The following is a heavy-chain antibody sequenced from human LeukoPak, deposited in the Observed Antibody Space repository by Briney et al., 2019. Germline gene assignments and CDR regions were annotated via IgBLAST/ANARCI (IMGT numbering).Heavy chain of an antibody. CDR1: GFTFSSYG. CDR2: IWYDGSNK. D-gene: IGHD1-14*01. V-gene: IGHV3-33*01. CDR3: ARDGSWNHARGFDY. Sequence: SGGSLRLSCAASGFTFSSYGMHWVRQAPGKGLEWVAVIWYDGSNKYYADSVKGRFTISRDNSKNTLYLQMNSLRAEDTAVCYCARDGSWNHARGFDYWGQGTLVTVSS. J-gene: IGHJ4*02.